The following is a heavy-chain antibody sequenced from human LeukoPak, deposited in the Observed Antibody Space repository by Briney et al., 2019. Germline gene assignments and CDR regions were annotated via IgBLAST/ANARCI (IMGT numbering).Heavy chain of an antibody. CDR2: IIPIFGTA. V-gene: IGHV1-69*05. D-gene: IGHD2-2*01. Sequence: SVKVSCKASGGTFSSYAISWVRQAPGQGLEWMGGIIPIFGTANYAQKFQGRVTITTDESTSTAYMELSSLRSEDTAAYYCAVGLGYCSSTSCYPVFDYWGQGTLVTVSS. CDR3: AVGLGYCSSTSCYPVFDY. J-gene: IGHJ4*02. CDR1: GGTFSSYA.